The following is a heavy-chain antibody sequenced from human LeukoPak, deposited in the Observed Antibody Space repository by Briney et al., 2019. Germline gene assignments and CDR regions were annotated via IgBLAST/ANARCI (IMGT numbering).Heavy chain of an antibody. CDR3: ARHQGELRFYYYSMDV. D-gene: IGHD1-26*01. V-gene: IGHV1-8*01. Sequence: ASVKVSCKASGYTFTSYDINWVRQATGQGLEWMGWMNPNSGNTGYAQKFQGRVTVTTDTATRTVYMELRSLKSDDTAVYYCARHQGELRFYYYSMDVWGQGTRVTVAS. CDR2: MNPNSGNT. CDR1: GYTFTSYD. J-gene: IGHJ6*02.